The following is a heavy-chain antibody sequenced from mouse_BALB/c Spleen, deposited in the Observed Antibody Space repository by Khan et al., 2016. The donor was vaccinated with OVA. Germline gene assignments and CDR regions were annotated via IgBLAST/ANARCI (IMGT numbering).Heavy chain of an antibody. J-gene: IGHJ2*01. V-gene: IGHV1-87*01. CDR1: GYTFTSYW. Sequence: QVQLQQSGAELARPGASVKLSCKSSGYTFTSYWMQWVKQRPGQGLEWIGAIYPGDGDTRYTQKFKGKATLTADKSSSTAYMQLSSLASEESAVYYCASYRYDYFDYWGQGTTLTVSS. D-gene: IGHD2-14*01. CDR3: ASYRYDYFDY. CDR2: IYPGDGDT.